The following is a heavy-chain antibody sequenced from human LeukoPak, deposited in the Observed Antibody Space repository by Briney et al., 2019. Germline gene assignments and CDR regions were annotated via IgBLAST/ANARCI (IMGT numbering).Heavy chain of an antibody. J-gene: IGHJ1*01. V-gene: IGHV4-59*01. CDR1: GGSISSDY. Sequence: PSETLSLTCTDTGGSISSDYWSWLGQPPGKGLEGIGYIYYSGSTNYNPSLKRRGTKSVDRSKNKFVLTLSAVTAADTAGYYCARGGLPAALTYFHHWGQGTLVTVSS. CDR3: ARGGLPAALTYFHH. CDR2: IYYSGST. D-gene: IGHD6-13*01.